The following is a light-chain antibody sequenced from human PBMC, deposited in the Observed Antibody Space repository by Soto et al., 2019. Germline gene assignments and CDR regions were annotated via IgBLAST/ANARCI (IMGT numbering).Light chain of an antibody. J-gene: IGKJ2*01. CDR2: GAS. V-gene: IGKV3-15*01. Sequence: EIVMTQSPATLSVSPGERATLSCRASQSVSSNLAWYQQKPGQAPRLLIYGASTRPTDIPDRFSGSGSGTEFSLTISNLQSEDFAVYYCQQYNNWPYTFGQGTKVDIK. CDR3: QQYNNWPYT. CDR1: QSVSSN.